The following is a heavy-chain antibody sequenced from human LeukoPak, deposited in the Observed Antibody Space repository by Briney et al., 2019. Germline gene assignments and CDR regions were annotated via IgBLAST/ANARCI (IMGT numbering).Heavy chain of an antibody. CDR2: IYYSGST. D-gene: IGHD2-15*01. V-gene: IGHV4-59*01. J-gene: IGHJ4*02. CDR1: GGSISSYY. Sequence: SETLSLTCTVSGGSISSYYWSWIRQPPGKGLEWIGYIYYSGSTNYNPSLKSRVTISVDMSKNQFSLKLSSVTAADTAVYYCARAGYCSGGSCYVSLDYWGQGTLVTVSS. CDR3: ARAGYCSGGSCYVSLDY.